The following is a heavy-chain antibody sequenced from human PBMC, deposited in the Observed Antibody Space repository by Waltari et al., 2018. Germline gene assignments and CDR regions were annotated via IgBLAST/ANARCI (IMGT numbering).Heavy chain of an antibody. V-gene: IGHV3-48*03. Sequence: EVQLVESGGGLVQPGGSLRLSCAASGFTFSSYEMNWVRQAPGKGLEWVSYISSSGSTIYYADSVKDRFTISRDNAKNSLYLQMNSLRAEDTAVYYCARLWFGEFDYWGQGTLVTVSS. CDR1: GFTFSSYE. CDR2: ISSSGSTI. D-gene: IGHD3-10*01. J-gene: IGHJ4*02. CDR3: ARLWFGEFDY.